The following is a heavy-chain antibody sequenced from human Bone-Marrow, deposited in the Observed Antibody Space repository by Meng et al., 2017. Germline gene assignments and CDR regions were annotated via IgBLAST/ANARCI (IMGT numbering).Heavy chain of an antibody. J-gene: IGHJ4*02. Sequence: ASVKVSCKPSGYNFPDYYIHWVRRAPGQGLEWMGRINPKSGDTHYAQKFQARVTMTGDTSISTAYMELSGLRSDDTAMYYCARDLTYIRYFDWLFLSPYFDYWGQGTLVTVSS. V-gene: IGHV1-2*06. D-gene: IGHD3-9*01. CDR1: GYNFPDYY. CDR2: INPKSGDT. CDR3: ARDLTYIRYFDWLFLSPYFDY.